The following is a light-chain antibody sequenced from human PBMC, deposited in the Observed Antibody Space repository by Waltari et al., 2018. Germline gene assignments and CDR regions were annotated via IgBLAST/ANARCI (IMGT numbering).Light chain of an antibody. CDR3: QNHERLPAT. J-gene: IGKJ1*01. Sequence: EVVLTQSPGTLSLSPGERATLPCRASQSVSKYLAWYQQRPGQAPRLLIYAASTRATGVPDRFSGSGLGTDFSLTISRLEPEDFAVYYCQNHERLPATFGQGTKVEIK. CDR1: QSVSKY. V-gene: IGKV3-20*01. CDR2: AAS.